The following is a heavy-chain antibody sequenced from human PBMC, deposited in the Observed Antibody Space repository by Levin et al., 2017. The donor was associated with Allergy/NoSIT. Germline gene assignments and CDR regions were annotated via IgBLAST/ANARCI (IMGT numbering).Heavy chain of an antibody. CDR2: IIPILGIA. J-gene: IGHJ4*02. V-gene: IGHV1-69*04. D-gene: IGHD5-18*01. Sequence: SVKVSCKASGGTFSSYAITWVRQAPGQGPEWMGRIIPILGIANYAQKFQDRVTITADKATNTAYMELSSLTSEDTAVYYCATTGSVMVYLLYFDYWGQGTPVTVSS. CDR3: ATTGSVMVYLLYFDY. CDR1: GGTFSSYA.